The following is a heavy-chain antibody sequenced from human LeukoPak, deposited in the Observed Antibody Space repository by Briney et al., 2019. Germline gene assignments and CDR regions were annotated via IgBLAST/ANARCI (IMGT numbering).Heavy chain of an antibody. J-gene: IGHJ4*02. CDR3: ARVPGIVGP. Sequence: GGSLRLSCAASGFTFNTYAMSWVRQAPGKGLEWVSSISSSSSYIYYADSVKGRFTISRDNAKNSLYLQMNSLRAEDTAVYYCARVPGIVGPWGQGTLVTVSS. V-gene: IGHV3-21*01. CDR1: GFTFNTYA. CDR2: ISSSSSYI. D-gene: IGHD1-26*01.